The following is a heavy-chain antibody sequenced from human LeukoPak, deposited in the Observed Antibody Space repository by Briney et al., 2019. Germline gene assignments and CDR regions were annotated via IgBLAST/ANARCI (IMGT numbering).Heavy chain of an antibody. J-gene: IGHJ6*04. V-gene: IGHV3-48*03. D-gene: IGHD3-10*02. CDR2: ISSSGSTI. CDR3: AELGITMIGGV. Sequence: GGSLRLSCAASGFTFSSYEMNWVRQAPGKGLEWVSYISSSGSTIYYADSVKGRFTISRDNAKNSLYLQMNSLRAEDTAVYYCAELGITMIGGVWGKGNTVTISS. CDR1: GFTFSSYE.